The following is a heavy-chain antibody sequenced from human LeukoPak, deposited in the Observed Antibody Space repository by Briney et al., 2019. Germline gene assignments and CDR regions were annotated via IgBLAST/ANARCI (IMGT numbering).Heavy chain of an antibody. J-gene: IGHJ4*02. D-gene: IGHD4-17*01. V-gene: IGHV4-59*12. CDR2: IYYSGST. CDR1: GGSISIYY. Sequence: SETLSLTCTVSGGSISIYYWSWIRQPPGKGLEWIGYIYYSGSTNYNPSLKSRVTISVDTSKNQFSLKLSSVTAADTAVYYCARARSHGDYFDYWGQGTLVTVSS. CDR3: ARARSHGDYFDY.